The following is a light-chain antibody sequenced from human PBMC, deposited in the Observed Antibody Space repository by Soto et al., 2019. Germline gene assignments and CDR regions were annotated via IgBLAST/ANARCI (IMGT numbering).Light chain of an antibody. CDR1: QGIVNY. J-gene: IGKJ4*01. CDR3: QQYNHHPLT. CDR2: AAS. V-gene: IGKV1-16*01. Sequence: DVPMTQSPSSLSAFVGDRVTITCRASQGIVNYLAWFQQKPGKAPKSLIYAASTLHSGVPSRFSGDGSGTYFTLTISSLQPEDFGVYYCQQYNHHPLTFGGGTRVEIK.